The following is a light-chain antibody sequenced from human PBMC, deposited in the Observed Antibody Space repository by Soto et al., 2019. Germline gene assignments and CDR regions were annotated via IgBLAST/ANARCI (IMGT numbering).Light chain of an antibody. CDR2: DVS. CDR3: SSFTSSSTYV. Sequence: QSALTQPASVSGSPGQSIAISCTGTSSDIGAYNYVSWYQQYPGKAPKLMIYDVSNRPSGVSDRFSGSKSGNTASLTISGLQAEDEAVYYCSSFTSSSTYVFGTATKLTVL. V-gene: IGLV2-14*01. CDR1: SSDIGAYNY. J-gene: IGLJ1*01.